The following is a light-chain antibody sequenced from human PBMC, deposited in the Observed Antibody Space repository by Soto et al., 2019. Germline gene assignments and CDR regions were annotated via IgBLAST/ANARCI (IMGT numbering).Light chain of an antibody. Sequence: EIVLTQSPGTLSLSPGERATLYCRASQSVPSNFLAWYQQRPGQAPTLLIYDVSRRAAGLPDRFSGSGSGTDFTLTISRLEPEDFAVYYCKQYDSSWTFGQGTKVEIK. CDR3: KQYDSSWT. CDR1: QSVPSNF. CDR2: DVS. V-gene: IGKV3-20*01. J-gene: IGKJ1*01.